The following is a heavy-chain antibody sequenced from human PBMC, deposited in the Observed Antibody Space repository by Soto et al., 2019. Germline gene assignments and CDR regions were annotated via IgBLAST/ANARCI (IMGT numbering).Heavy chain of an antibody. CDR3: AKDFTPWFGDYFYYYYGMDV. Sequence: QVQLVESGGGVVQPGRSLRLSCAAAGFTFSSYGMHWVRQAPGTGLEWVAVMSYDGSKYYADTVKGRFTISRDNSKNTLYLQINSLSPEDTAVYYCAKDFTPWFGDYFYYYYGMDVWGQGTTVTVYS. V-gene: IGHV3-30*18. CDR2: MSYDGSK. D-gene: IGHD4-17*01. J-gene: IGHJ6*02. CDR1: GFTFSSYG.